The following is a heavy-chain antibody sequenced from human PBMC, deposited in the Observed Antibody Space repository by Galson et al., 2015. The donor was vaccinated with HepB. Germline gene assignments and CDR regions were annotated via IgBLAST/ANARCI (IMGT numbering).Heavy chain of an antibody. CDR3: VGTTIFDY. D-gene: IGHD5-12*01. V-gene: IGHV3-30-3*01. Sequence: SLRLSCAASGFTFSSYAMHWVRQAPGKGLEWVAVISYDGSNKYYADSVKGRFTISRDNSKSTLYLQMDSLRAEDTAVYYCVGTTIFDYWGQGTLVTVSS. J-gene: IGHJ4*02. CDR1: GFTFSSYA. CDR2: ISYDGSNK.